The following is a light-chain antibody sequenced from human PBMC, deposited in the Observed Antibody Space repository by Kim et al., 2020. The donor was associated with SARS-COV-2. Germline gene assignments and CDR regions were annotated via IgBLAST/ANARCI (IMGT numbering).Light chain of an antibody. V-gene: IGLV2-11*01. Sequence: QSALTQSRSVSGSPGQSVTISCTGSSSDVGAYNYVSWYQQHPGKAPKLMIYEVTKRPSGVRDRFSGSKSGNTASLTISGLQADDEADYYCCSYAPTYSLGLFGGGTQLTVL. J-gene: IGLJ2*01. CDR3: CSYAPTYSLGL. CDR1: SSDVGAYNY. CDR2: EVT.